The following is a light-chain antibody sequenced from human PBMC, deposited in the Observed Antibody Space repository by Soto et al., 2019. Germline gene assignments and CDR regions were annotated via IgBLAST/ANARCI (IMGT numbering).Light chain of an antibody. V-gene: IGKV1-5*03. CDR1: QSISSW. CDR2: KAS. Sequence: DIQMTQSPSTLSASVGDRVTITCRASQSISSWLAWYQQKPGKAPKLLIYKASSLEGGVPSRFSCSGSETDVILTISSLQTDDFATYYCQQYHSYSLTFGGGTKVDIK. J-gene: IGKJ4*01. CDR3: QQYHSYSLT.